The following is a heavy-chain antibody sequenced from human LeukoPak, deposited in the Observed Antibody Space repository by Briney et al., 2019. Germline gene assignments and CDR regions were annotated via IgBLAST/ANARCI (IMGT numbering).Heavy chain of an antibody. CDR1: GFTFSTYS. Sequence: PGGSLRLSCAASGFTFSTYSVNWVRQAPGKGLEWVSYISSSSSTIYYTDSVKGRFTISRDNAKNSLYLHMNSLRDEDTAVYYCARGLWFGELYLDYWGQGTLVTVSS. CDR2: ISSSSSTI. CDR3: ARGLWFGELYLDY. D-gene: IGHD3-10*01. J-gene: IGHJ4*02. V-gene: IGHV3-48*02.